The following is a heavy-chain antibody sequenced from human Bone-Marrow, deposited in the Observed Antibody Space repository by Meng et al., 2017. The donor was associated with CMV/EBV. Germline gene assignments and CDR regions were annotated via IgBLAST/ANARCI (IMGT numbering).Heavy chain of an antibody. CDR3: ATPGVAAADFDY. Sequence: GGSLRLSCAASGFTFSSYGMHWVRQAPGKGLEWVAFIRYDGSHKYYADSMKGRFTISRDNSKNTLYMQMNSLRAEDTAVYYCATPGVAAADFDYWGQGTLVTVSS. D-gene: IGHD6-25*01. V-gene: IGHV3-30*02. CDR2: IRYDGSHK. CDR1: GFTFSSYG. J-gene: IGHJ4*02.